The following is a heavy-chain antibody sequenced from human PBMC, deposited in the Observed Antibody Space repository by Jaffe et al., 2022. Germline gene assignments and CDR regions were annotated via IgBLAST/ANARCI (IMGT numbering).Heavy chain of an antibody. CDR1: GFTFSSYS. V-gene: IGHV3-21*01. CDR2: ISSSSSYI. D-gene: IGHD3-10*01. CDR3: ARDGGITMVQGVRSPHYYYYMDV. J-gene: IGHJ6*03. Sequence: EVQLVESGGGLVKPGGSLRLSCAASGFTFSSYSMNWVRQAPGKGLEWVSSISSSSSYIYYADSVKGRFTISRDNAKNSLYLQMNSLRAEDTAVYYCARDGGITMVQGVRSPHYYYYMDVWGKGTTVTVSS.